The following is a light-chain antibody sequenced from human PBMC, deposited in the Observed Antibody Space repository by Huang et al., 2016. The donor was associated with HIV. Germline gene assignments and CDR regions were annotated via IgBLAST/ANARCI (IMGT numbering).Light chain of an antibody. J-gene: IGKJ1*01. CDR3: QQSFNTPWT. V-gene: IGKV1-39*01. Sequence: DIQMTQSPSSLSTSVGDRITIPCRASQSIGNFLNWYKQNPGKAPKLLIYSASSLQSGVPSRFSGSGSGTDFTLTISSLQPEDFTTYSCQQSFNTPWTFGQGTKVEIK. CDR2: SAS. CDR1: QSIGNF.